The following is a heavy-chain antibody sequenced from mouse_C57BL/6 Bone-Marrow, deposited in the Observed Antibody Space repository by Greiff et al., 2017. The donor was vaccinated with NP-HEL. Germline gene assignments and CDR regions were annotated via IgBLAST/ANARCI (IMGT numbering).Heavy chain of an antibody. CDR1: GFSLTSYA. J-gene: IGHJ3*01. Sequence: VNLVESGPGLVAPSQSLSITCTVSGFSLTSYAISWVRQPPGKGLEWLGVIWTGGGTNYNSALKSRLSISKDNSKSQVFLKMNSLQTDDTARYYCANHYYGSPWFAYWGQGTLVTVSA. CDR2: IWTGGGT. V-gene: IGHV2-9-1*01. CDR3: ANHYYGSPWFAY. D-gene: IGHD1-1*01.